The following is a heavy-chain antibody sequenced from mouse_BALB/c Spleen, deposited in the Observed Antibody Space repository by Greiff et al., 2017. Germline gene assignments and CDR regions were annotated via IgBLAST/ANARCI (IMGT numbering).Heavy chain of an antibody. Sequence: VQLQQSGAELVRPGALVKLSCKASGFNIKDYYMHWVKQRPEQGLEWIGRIDPANGNTKYDPKFQGKATITADTSSNTAYLQLSSLTSEDTAVYYCARDYAMDYWGQGTSVTVSS. CDR3: ARDYAMDY. CDR1: GFNIKDYY. V-gene: IGHV14-1*02. CDR2: IDPANGNT. J-gene: IGHJ4*01.